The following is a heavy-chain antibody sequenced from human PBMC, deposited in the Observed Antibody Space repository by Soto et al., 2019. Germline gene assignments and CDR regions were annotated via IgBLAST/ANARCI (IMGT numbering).Heavy chain of an antibody. D-gene: IGHD3-10*02. V-gene: IGHV3-30*18. Sequence: QVQLVESGGGVVQPGRSLRLSCAASGFTFSSYGMHWVRQAPGKGLEWVAVISYDGSKKYYADSVKGRFTISRDNSKNTLYLQMNSLKVEDTAVYYCAKDWYDYVEFDYWGQGTLVTVSS. CDR2: ISYDGSKK. J-gene: IGHJ4*02. CDR3: AKDWYDYVEFDY. CDR1: GFTFSSYG.